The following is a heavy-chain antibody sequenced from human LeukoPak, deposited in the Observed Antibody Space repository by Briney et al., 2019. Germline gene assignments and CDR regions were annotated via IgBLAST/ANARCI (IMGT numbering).Heavy chain of an antibody. CDR3: AREVTIFGVAEKTGAFDI. D-gene: IGHD3-3*01. CDR1: GYTFTSYY. J-gene: IGHJ3*02. CDR2: INPSGGST. Sequence: GASVKVSCKASGYTFTSYYMHWVRQAPGQGLEWMGIINPSGGSTSYAQRFQGRVTMTRDTSTSTVYMELSSLRSEDTAVYYCAREVTIFGVAEKTGAFDIWGQGTMVTVSS. V-gene: IGHV1-46*01.